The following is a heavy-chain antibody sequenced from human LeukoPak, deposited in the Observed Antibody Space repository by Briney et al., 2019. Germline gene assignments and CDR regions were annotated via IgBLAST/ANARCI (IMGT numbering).Heavy chain of an antibody. V-gene: IGHV3-23*01. D-gene: IGHD2-2*01. CDR1: GFTFSSYA. CDR2: ISGSGGST. Sequence: GGSLRLSCAASGFTFSSYAMSWVRQTPGKGLEWVSAISGSGGSTYYADSVKGRFTISRDNSKNTLYLQMNSLRAEDTAVYYCAKDPVVPAAKGIMEGDYWGQGTLVTVSS. J-gene: IGHJ4*02. CDR3: AKDPVVPAAKGIMEGDY.